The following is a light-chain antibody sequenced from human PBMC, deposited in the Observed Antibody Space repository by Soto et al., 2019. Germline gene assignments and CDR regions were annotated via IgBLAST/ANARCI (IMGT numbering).Light chain of an antibody. CDR3: QQYGSSQFT. CDR1: QSVNSNY. CDR2: DTS. V-gene: IGKV3-20*01. J-gene: IGKJ3*01. Sequence: EIVLMQSPGTLSLSPGEGATLSCRASQSVNSNYLAWYQQKPGQAPTVLIFDTSRRATGVPDRFSGSGSGTDFTLTISRLETDDFAVYYCQQYGSSQFTFGPGTKVNIK.